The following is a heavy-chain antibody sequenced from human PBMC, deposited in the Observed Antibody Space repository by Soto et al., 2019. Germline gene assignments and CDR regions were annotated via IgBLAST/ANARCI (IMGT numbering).Heavy chain of an antibody. CDR3: ARARGDGGETY. CDR2: IIPILGIA. D-gene: IGHD2-21*02. V-gene: IGHV1-69*02. J-gene: IGHJ4*02. Sequence: QVQLVQSGAEVKKPGSSVKVSCKASGGTFSSYTISWVRQAPGQGLEWMGRIIPILGIANYAQKFQGRVPXTXXKSTSTAYMELSSLRSEDTAVYSCARARGDGGETYWGQGTLVTVSS. CDR1: GGTFSSYT.